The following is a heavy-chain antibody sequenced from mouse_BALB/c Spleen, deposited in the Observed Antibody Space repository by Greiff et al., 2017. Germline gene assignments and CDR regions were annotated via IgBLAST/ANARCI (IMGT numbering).Heavy chain of an antibody. J-gene: IGHJ2*01. CDR2: IDPSDSET. D-gene: IGHD1-2*01. Sequence: VQLQQPGAELVKPGAPVKLSCKASGYTFTSYWMNWVKQRPGRGLEWIGRIDPSDSETHYNQKFKDKATMTVDKSSSTAYIQLSSLTTEDSAVYYCASSITTAAFDYWGQGTTLTVSS. CDR1: GYTFTSYW. CDR3: ASSITTAAFDY. V-gene: IGHV1-69*02.